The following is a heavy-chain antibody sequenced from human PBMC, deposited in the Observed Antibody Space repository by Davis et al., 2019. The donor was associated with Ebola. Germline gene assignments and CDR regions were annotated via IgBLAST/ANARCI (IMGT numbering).Heavy chain of an antibody. D-gene: IGHD3-10*01. CDR2: ISASGGAT. V-gene: IGHV3-23*01. J-gene: IGHJ4*02. CDR3: AKDLTSYYGSGDYFDY. Sequence: PGGSLRLSCAASGFPFSSYAMCWVRQAPGRGLEWVSSISASGGATFYADSVKGRIVMSRDNSNDTLYLRMNNLRAEDTAIYYCAKDLTSYYGSGDYFDYWGQGILVTVSS. CDR1: GFPFSSYA.